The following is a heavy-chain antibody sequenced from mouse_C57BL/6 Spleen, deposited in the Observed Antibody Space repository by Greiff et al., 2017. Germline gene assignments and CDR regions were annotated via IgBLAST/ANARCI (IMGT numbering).Heavy chain of an antibody. J-gene: IGHJ4*01. V-gene: IGHV1-72*01. CDR1: GYTFTSYW. D-gene: IGHD2-4*01. CDR2: IDPNGGGT. CDR3: ARSDGMITRRAYYYAMDY. Sequence: VQLQQSGAELVKPGASVKLSCKASGYTFTSYWMHWVKQRPGRGLEWIGRIDPNGGGTKYNEKFKSKATLTVDKPSSTAYMQRSSLTSEDSAVYYCARSDGMITRRAYYYAMDYWGQGTSVTVSS.